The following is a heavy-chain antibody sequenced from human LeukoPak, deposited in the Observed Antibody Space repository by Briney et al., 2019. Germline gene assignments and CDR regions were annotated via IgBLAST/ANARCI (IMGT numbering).Heavy chain of an antibody. V-gene: IGHV4-59*01. CDR1: GGSISSYY. Sequence: SETLSLTCTVSGGSISSYYWSWIRQPPGRGLEWIGYIYYSGSTNYNPSPKSRVTISVATSKNQFSLKLSSVTAADTAVYYCASHGSGYYFGYWGQGTLVTVSS. D-gene: IGHD3-22*01. J-gene: IGHJ4*02. CDR2: IYYSGST. CDR3: ASHGSGYYFGY.